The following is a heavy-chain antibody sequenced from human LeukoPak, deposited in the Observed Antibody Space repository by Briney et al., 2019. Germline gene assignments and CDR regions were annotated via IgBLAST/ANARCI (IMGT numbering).Heavy chain of an antibody. Sequence: PGGSLRLSCAASGFTFSSFAMSWVRQAPGKGLEWVSSISGSGESTYYADYVKGRFTVCRDNSKNTLNLQLNSLRAEDTAVYYCAKDAIGQYRPYYFDCWGQGTLVTVSS. V-gene: IGHV3-23*01. CDR1: GFTFSSFA. CDR3: AKDAIGQYRPYYFDC. J-gene: IGHJ4*02. D-gene: IGHD3-16*02. CDR2: ISGSGEST.